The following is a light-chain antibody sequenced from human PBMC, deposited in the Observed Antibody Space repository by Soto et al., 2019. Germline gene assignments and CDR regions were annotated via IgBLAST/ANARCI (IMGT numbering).Light chain of an antibody. CDR2: DDS. CDR1: SIGSKS. J-gene: IGLJ2*01. CDR3: QVWDSVTDHVV. V-gene: IGLV3-21*02. Sequence: SYELTQPPSVSVAPGQTATFTCGGISIGSKSVHWYLQKPGQAPVLVVYDDSDRPSGSPERFSGSNSGNTATLTISRVEAGDEADYYCQVWDSVTDHVVFGGGTKLTVL.